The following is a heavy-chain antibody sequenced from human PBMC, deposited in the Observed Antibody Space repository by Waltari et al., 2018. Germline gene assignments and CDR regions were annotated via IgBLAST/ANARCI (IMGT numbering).Heavy chain of an antibody. Sequence: QLQLQESGPGLVKPSETLSLAVTVSGGSVSSRSYYWGWLRQPPGQGLEWIGSIYYGGSTYYHPSLKSRVTISVDTSKNQFSLRLSSVTAADTAVYYCAREGFPYWGQGTLVTVSS. CDR1: GGSVSSRSYY. CDR3: AREGFPY. J-gene: IGHJ4*02. V-gene: IGHV4-39*07. CDR2: IYYGGST.